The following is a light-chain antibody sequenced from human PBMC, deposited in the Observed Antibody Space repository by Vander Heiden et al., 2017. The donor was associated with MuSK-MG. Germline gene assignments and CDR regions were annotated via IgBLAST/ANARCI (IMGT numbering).Light chain of an antibody. Sequence: ETVLTQSLGTLSLSPGGKGTLSCRASQSVSSRYFTWYQQSPGQAPRLLIYGASNRATCIPDRFSGSRSGTDFTLTISRLEPEDFVVYSCHQYGSSPYTFPQGTKLEIQ. J-gene: IGKJ2*01. CDR2: GAS. CDR3: HQYGSSPYT. V-gene: IGKV3-20*01. CDR1: QSVSSRY.